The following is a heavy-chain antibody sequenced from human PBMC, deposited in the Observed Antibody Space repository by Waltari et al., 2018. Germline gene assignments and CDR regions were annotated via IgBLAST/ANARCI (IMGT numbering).Heavy chain of an antibody. CDR3: ARDSDILTGFSAFDI. V-gene: IGHV4-39*07. D-gene: IGHD3-9*01. CDR2: IYYSGST. CDR1: GGSISSSSYY. Sequence: QLQLQESGPGLVKPSETLSLTCTVSGGSISSSSYYWGWIRQPPGKGLEWIGSIYYSGSTYYNPSLKSRVTISVDTSKNQFSLKLSSVTAADTAVYYCARDSDILTGFSAFDIWGQGTMVTVSS. J-gene: IGHJ3*02.